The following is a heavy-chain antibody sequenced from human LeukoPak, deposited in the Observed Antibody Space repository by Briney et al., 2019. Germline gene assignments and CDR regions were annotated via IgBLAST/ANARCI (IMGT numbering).Heavy chain of an antibody. CDR1: GFSFSDYW. CDR2: IKQDGNER. CDR3: VRDILLWFGELAPGWFDP. V-gene: IGHV3-7*01. D-gene: IGHD3-10*01. J-gene: IGHJ5*02. Sequence: PGGSLRLSCVASGFSFSDYWMSWVRQAPGKGLEWVANIKQDGNERYYVDSVKGRFTISRDNARNSLYLEMNSLRAEDTAVYYCVRDILLWFGELAPGWFDPWGQGTLVTVSP.